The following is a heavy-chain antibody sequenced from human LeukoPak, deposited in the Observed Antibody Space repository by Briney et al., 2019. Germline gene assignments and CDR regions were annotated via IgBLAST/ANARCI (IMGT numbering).Heavy chain of an antibody. CDR3: AREWGIAALFDP. CDR1: GYTFTGYY. D-gene: IGHD6-25*01. V-gene: IGHV1-2*02. Sequence: ASVKVSCTASGYTFTGYYMHWVRQAPGQGLEWRGWINPNSGGTNYAQKFQGRVTMTRDTSISTAYMELSRLRSDDTAVYYCAREWGIAALFDPWGQGTLVTVSS. J-gene: IGHJ5*02. CDR2: INPNSGGT.